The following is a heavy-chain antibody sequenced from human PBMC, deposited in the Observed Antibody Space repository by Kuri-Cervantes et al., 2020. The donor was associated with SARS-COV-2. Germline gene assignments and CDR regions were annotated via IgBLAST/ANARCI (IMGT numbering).Heavy chain of an antibody. Sequence: SETLSLTCSVSGGSISSRSYYWGWIHQPPGKGLEWIGSIYYSGSTNYNPTLKSRVTISVDTSTNQFFLNLTSVTAADTAVYYCARQGGYYGMDVWGQGTTVTVSS. CDR3: ARQGGYYGMDV. J-gene: IGHJ6*02. CDR1: GGSISSRSYY. CDR2: IYYSGST. V-gene: IGHV4-39*01. D-gene: IGHD3-22*01.